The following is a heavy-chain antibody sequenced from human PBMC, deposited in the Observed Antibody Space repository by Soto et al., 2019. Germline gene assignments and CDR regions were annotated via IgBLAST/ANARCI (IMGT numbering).Heavy chain of an antibody. CDR1: GFTFSDHY. CDR2: SKNKADSYTT. J-gene: IGHJ4*02. V-gene: IGHV3-72*01. CDR3: TGWCSGNDFGAA. Sequence: EVQLVESGGGLVQPGGSLRLSCAASGFTFSDHYMDWVRQAPGKGLEWVGRSKNKADSYTTEYAASVKGRFTISRNGSKNSLFLQMNSLKTEYTAVYYCTGWCSGNDFGAAWGQGILVTVSS. D-gene: IGHD3-10*02.